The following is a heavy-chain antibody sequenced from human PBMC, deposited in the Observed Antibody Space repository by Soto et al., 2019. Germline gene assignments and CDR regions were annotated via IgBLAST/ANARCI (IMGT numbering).Heavy chain of an antibody. CDR2: ISYDGSNK. CDR1: GFTFSSYA. D-gene: IGHD6-19*01. V-gene: IGHV3-30-3*01. J-gene: IGHJ4*02. Sequence: GGSLRLSCAASGFTFSSYAMHWVRQAPGKGLEWVAVISYDGSNKYYADSVKGRFTISRDNSKNTLYLQMNSLRAEDTAVYYCARVFASSGGWYRGLYSQPFPFWGQGTLVTVSS. CDR3: ARVFASSGGWYRGLYSQPFPF.